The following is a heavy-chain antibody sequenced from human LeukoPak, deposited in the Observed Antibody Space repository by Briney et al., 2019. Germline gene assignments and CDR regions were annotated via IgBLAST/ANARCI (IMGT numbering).Heavy chain of an antibody. CDR3: ATESSSGYSGYDPVAFDY. CDR1: GFTFSTYS. D-gene: IGHD5-12*01. CDR2: ISSSSSYI. V-gene: IGHV3-21*01. J-gene: IGHJ4*02. Sequence: GGSLRLSCAASGFTFSTYSMNWVRQAPGKGLEWVSSISSSSSYIYYADSVKGRFTISRDNAKNSLYLQMDSLRAEDTAVYYCATESSSGYSGYDPVAFDYWGQGTLVTVSS.